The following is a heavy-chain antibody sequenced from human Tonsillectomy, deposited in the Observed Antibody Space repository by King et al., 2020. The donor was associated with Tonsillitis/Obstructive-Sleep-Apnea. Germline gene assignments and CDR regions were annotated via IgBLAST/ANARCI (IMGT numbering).Heavy chain of an antibody. V-gene: IGHV3-33*01. CDR2: IWYDGSNK. Sequence: VQLVESGGGVVQPGRSLRLSCAASGFIFRSYSVHWVRQAPGKGLEWVAVIWYDGSNKYYADAVKGRFTISRDNSKSTLYLQMNSLRAEDTAVYYCARDPIDVWGKGTTVTVSS. J-gene: IGHJ6*04. CDR3: ARDPIDV. D-gene: IGHD3-3*01. CDR1: GFIFRSYS.